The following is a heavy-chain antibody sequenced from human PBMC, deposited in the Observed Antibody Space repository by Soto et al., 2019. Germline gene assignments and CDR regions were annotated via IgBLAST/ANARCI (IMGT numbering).Heavy chain of an antibody. CDR3: ARDHSVGYYDSSGSSDRGFDP. D-gene: IGHD3-22*01. CDR2: IYYSGST. CDR1: GGSISSGDYY. V-gene: IGHV4-30-4*01. J-gene: IGHJ5*02. Sequence: PSETLSLTCTVSGGSISSGDYYWSWIRQPPGKGLEWIGYIYYSGSTYYNPSLKSRVTISVDTSKNQFSLKLSSVTAADTAVYYCARDHSVGYYDSSGSSDRGFDPWGQGTLVTVSS.